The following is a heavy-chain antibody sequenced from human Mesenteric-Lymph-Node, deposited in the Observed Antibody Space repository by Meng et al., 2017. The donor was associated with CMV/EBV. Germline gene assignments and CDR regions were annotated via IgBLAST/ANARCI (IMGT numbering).Heavy chain of an antibody. V-gene: IGHV4-59*01. Sequence: SETLSLTCTVSGGYTSSFYWSWIRQPPGKGLEWIGHVYYRGSTNYNPSLESRVTISVDTSKNQFSLKLSSVTAADTAVYYCARVQWELDVAFDIWGQGTMVTVSS. CDR3: ARVQWELDVAFDI. D-gene: IGHD1-26*01. CDR2: VYYRGST. J-gene: IGHJ3*02. CDR1: GGYTSSFY.